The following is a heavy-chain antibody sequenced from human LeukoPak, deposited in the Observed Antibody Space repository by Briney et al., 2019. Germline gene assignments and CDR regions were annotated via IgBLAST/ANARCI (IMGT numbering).Heavy chain of an antibody. J-gene: IGHJ4*02. V-gene: IGHV3-23*01. Sequence: GGSLRLSCAASGFTFSSYAMSWVRQAPGKGPEWVSAISGSGGSTYYADSVKGRSTISRDNSKNTLYLQMNSLRAEDTAVYYCAKGGQYYYDSSGYRSFDYWGQGTLVTVSS. CDR1: GFTFSSYA. D-gene: IGHD3-22*01. CDR2: ISGSGGST. CDR3: AKGGQYYYDSSGYRSFDY.